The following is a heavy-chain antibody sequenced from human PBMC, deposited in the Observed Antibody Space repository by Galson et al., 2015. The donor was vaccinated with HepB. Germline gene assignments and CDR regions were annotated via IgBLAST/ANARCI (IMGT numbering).Heavy chain of an antibody. CDR2: ISYDGSNK. D-gene: IGHD3-10*01. Sequence: SLRLSCAASGFTFSSYSMNWVRQAPGKGLEWVAVISYDGSNKYYADSVKGRFTISRDNSKNTLYLQMNSLRAEDTAVYYCARYRSMVRGVIPARYNWFDPWGQGTLVTVSS. V-gene: IGHV3-30*03. CDR1: GFTFSSYS. CDR3: ARYRSMVRGVIPARYNWFDP. J-gene: IGHJ5*02.